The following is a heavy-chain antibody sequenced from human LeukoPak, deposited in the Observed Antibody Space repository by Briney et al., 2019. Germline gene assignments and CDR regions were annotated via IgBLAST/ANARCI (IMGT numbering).Heavy chain of an antibody. Sequence: PSETLSLTCTVSGGSISSSSYHWGWIRQPPGKGLEWIGSICYSGSTYYNPSLKSRVTISVDTSKNQFSLKLSSVTAADTAVYYCARQSMWQYSSRWFDPWGQGTLVTVSS. CDR1: GGSISSSSYH. J-gene: IGHJ5*02. V-gene: IGHV4-39*01. D-gene: IGHD6-19*01. CDR2: ICYSGST. CDR3: ARQSMWQYSSRWFDP.